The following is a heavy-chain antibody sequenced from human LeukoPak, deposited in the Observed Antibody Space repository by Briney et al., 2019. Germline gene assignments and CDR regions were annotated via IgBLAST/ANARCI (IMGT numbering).Heavy chain of an antibody. CDR2: ISAYNGNT. CDR1: GYTFTSYG. D-gene: IGHD4-17*01. J-gene: IGHJ4*02. Sequence: ASVKVSCKASGYTFTSYGISWVRQAPGQGLEWMGWISAYNGNTNYAQKLQGRVTMTTDTSTSTAYMELRSLRSDDTAVYYCARPLRGRDYRNSFDYWGQGTLVTVSS. CDR3: ARPLRGRDYRNSFDY. V-gene: IGHV1-18*01.